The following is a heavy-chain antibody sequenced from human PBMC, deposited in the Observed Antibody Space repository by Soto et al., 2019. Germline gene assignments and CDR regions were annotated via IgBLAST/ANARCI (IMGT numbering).Heavy chain of an antibody. J-gene: IGHJ4*02. V-gene: IGHV5-51*01. D-gene: IGHD3-10*01. CDR3: ARILMSSEYYYGSGNPYFDY. CDR1: GYSFTSYW. CDR2: IYPGDSDT. Sequence: PGESLKISCKGSGYSFTSYWIGWVRQMPGKGLEWMGIIYPGDSDTRYSPSSQGQVTISADKSISTAYLQWSSLKASDTAMYYCARILMSSEYYYGSGNPYFDYWGQGTLVTVSS.